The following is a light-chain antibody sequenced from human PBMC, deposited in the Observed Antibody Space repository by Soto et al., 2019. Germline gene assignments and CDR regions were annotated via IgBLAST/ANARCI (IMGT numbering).Light chain of an antibody. CDR2: VAS. CDR1: QSVSTN. J-gene: IGKJ1*01. CDR3: QQYNTWPRT. V-gene: IGKV3-15*01. Sequence: EIEMTQSPATLSVPPWERATLSCMASQSVSTNFAWYQQRPGQAPRLLFYVASIRATAVPARFTASWSGTEFTLTISSLQSEDFAVYYCQQYNTWPRTFGQGTKVDIK.